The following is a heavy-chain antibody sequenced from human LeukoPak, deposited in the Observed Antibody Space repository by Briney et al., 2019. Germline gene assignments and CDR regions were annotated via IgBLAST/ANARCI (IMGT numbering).Heavy chain of an antibody. CDR3: AREGRYCGGGRCSYMDV. J-gene: IGHJ6*03. Sequence: ASVKVSCKASGYTFTSHFMHWARQAPGQGLEWMGIINPRGGSTSYTQKFQGRVTMTRDTSTSTVYMELSSLRSEDTAVYYCAREGRYCGGGRCSYMDVWGKGTTVTVSS. CDR2: INPRGGST. CDR1: GYTFTSHF. V-gene: IGHV1-46*01. D-gene: IGHD2-15*01.